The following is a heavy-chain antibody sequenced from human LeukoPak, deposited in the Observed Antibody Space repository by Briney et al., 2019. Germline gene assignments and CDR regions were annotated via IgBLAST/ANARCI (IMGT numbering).Heavy chain of an antibody. CDR3: ARAGVDTAMASDY. CDR2: IYSGGST. Sequence: GGSLRLSFAASGFTVSSNYMSWVRQAPGKGLEWVSVIYSGGSTYYADSVKGRFTISRDNSKNTLYLQMNSLRAEDTAVYYCARAGVDTAMASDYWGQGTLVTVSS. V-gene: IGHV3-53*01. J-gene: IGHJ4*02. CDR1: GFTVSSNY. D-gene: IGHD5-18*01.